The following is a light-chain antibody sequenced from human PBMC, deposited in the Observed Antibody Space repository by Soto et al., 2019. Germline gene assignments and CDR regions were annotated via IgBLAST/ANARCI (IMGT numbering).Light chain of an antibody. J-gene: IGLJ2*01. CDR2: GNS. CDR3: QSYDSSLSGQGV. CDR1: SSHIGAGYD. Sequence: QSVLPQPPSVSGAQGQRVTIACTGSSSHIGAGYDVHWYQQLPGTAPKLLIYGNSNRPSGVPDRFSGSKSGTSTSLAITGLQAEDEADYYCQSYDSSLSGQGVFGGGTKLTVL. V-gene: IGLV1-40*01.